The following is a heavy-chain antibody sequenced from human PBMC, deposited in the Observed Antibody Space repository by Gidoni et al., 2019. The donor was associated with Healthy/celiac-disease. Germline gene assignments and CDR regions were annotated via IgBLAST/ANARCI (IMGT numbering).Heavy chain of an antibody. Sequence: EVQLLASGGGLVQPGGSLRLSCAASGFPFSSYAMSWVRQAPGKGLGWVSAISGSGGSTYYADSVKGRFTISRDNSKNTLYLQMNSLRAEDTAVYYCAKGGGVGATTFDYWGQGTLVTVSS. V-gene: IGHV3-23*01. CDR2: ISGSGGST. D-gene: IGHD1-26*01. J-gene: IGHJ4*02. CDR1: GFPFSSYA. CDR3: AKGGGVGATTFDY.